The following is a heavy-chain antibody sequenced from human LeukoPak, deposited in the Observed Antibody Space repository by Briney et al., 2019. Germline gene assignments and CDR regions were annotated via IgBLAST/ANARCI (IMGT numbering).Heavy chain of an antibody. D-gene: IGHD1-20*01. Sequence: GGSLRLSCAASGFTFSDYYMSWIRQAPGKGLEWGSYISSSGSTIYYADSVKGRFTISRDNAKNSLYLQMNSLRAEDTAVYYCARVVDITGTPDYGMDVWGQGTTVTVSS. CDR2: ISSSGSTI. J-gene: IGHJ6*02. CDR1: GFTFSDYY. V-gene: IGHV3-11*01. CDR3: ARVVDITGTPDYGMDV.